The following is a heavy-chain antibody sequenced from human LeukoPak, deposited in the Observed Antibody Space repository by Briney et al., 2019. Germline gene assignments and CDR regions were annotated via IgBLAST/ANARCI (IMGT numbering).Heavy chain of an antibody. CDR1: GFTFSSYA. V-gene: IGHV3-23*01. CDR3: AKDYGRITIFGVVTSFDY. J-gene: IGHJ4*02. CDR2: ISGSGGST. D-gene: IGHD3-3*01. Sequence: EGSLRLSCAASGFTFSSYAMSWVRQAPGKGLEWVSAISGSGGSTYYADSVKGRFTISRDNSKNTLYLQMNSLRAEDTAVYYCAKDYGRITIFGVVTSFDYWGQGTLVTVSS.